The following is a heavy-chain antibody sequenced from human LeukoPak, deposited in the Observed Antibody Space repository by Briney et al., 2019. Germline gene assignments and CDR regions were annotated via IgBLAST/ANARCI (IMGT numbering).Heavy chain of an antibody. J-gene: IGHJ6*02. D-gene: IGHD1-7*01. V-gene: IGHV3-7*01. Sequence: GGSLRLSCAASGFTFSNYLMSWVRQAPGKGLEWVANIRQHGIEKYYASSLVGRISISRDNAKNSLYLQMNSLRAEDTAVYYCARVNFNYDYGMDVWGQGTTVTVSS. CDR3: ARVNFNYDYGMDV. CDR1: GFTFSNYL. CDR2: IRQHGIEK.